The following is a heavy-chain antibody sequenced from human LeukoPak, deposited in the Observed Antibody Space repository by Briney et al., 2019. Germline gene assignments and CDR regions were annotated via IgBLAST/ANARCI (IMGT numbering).Heavy chain of an antibody. CDR1: GYTFTGYY. V-gene: IGHV1-2*02. CDR2: INPSSGGT. J-gene: IGHJ3*02. D-gene: IGHD3-22*01. Sequence: ASVKVSCKASGYTFTGYYMHWVRQAPGQGLEWMGWINPSSGGTNYAQNFQGRVTMTRDKSISTAYMELSSLRSDDTAVYYCARGPLRYYYDSSTAFDIWGQGTMVTVSS. CDR3: ARGPLRYYYDSSTAFDI.